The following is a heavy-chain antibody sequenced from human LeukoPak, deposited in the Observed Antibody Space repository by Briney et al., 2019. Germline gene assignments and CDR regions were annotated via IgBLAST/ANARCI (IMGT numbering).Heavy chain of an antibody. CDR1: GYTFTTYA. CDR3: ASSYCSGGHCYPQQTVYYFDF. D-gene: IGHD2-15*01. J-gene: IGHJ4*02. CDR2: INTNTGNP. Sequence: ASVKVSCKASGYTFTTYAMNWVRQAPGQGLEWMGWINTNTGNPTYAQDFTGRFVLSLDTSVSTAYLQISSLKAEDTAVYYCASSYCSGGHCYPQQTVYYFDFWGQGTLVTVSS. V-gene: IGHV7-4-1*02.